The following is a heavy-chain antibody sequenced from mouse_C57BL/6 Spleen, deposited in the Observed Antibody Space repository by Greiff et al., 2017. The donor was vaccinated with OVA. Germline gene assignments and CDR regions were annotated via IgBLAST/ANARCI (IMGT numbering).Heavy chain of an antibody. CDR1: GYTFTSYW. CDR3: ASPGSSYEDYAMDY. D-gene: IGHD1-1*01. J-gene: IGHJ4*01. V-gene: IGHV1-7*01. Sequence: QVQLQQSGAELAKPGASVKLSCKASGYTFTSYWMHWVKQRPGPGLEWIGYINPSSGYTKYNQKFKDKATLTADKSSSTASMQLSSLTYEDSAVYYCASPGSSYEDYAMDYWGQGTSVTVSS. CDR2: INPSSGYT.